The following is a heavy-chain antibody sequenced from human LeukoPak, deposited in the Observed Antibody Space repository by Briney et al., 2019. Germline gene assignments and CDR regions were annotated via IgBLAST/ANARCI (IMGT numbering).Heavy chain of an antibody. J-gene: IGHJ3*02. CDR2: IYTSGST. V-gene: IGHV4-4*07. CDR1: GGSISSYY. CDR3: ARDRLVKGAFDI. D-gene: IGHD6-19*01. Sequence: SETLSLTCTVSGGSISSYYWSWIRQPAGKGLEWIGRIYTSGSTNYNPSLKSRVTISVDTSKDQFSLKLSSVTAADTAVYYCARDRLVKGAFDIWGQGTMVTVSS.